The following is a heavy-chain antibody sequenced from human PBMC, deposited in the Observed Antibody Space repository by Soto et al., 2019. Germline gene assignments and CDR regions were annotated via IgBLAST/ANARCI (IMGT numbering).Heavy chain of an antibody. D-gene: IGHD3-9*01. J-gene: IGHJ4*02. CDR3: SRDICGRTTGCVH. Sequence: EVQLVESGGDLVQPGGSLRLSCAASGFPFSVYLMSWVRQAPGKGLEWVANIGPDGSAKYYMGSVKGRVTISRDNAKNSLYLQMDSLRVEDTAIYYCSRDICGRTTGCVHWGQGTQVIVSS. V-gene: IGHV3-7*01. CDR1: GFPFSVYL. CDR2: IGPDGSAK.